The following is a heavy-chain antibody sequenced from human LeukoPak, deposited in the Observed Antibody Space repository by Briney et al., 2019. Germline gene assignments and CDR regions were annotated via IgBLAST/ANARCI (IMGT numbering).Heavy chain of an antibody. Sequence: SETLSLTCTISGGSINTYYWSWIRQPAGRGLEWLGRIYTVGGNTKYNPSLESRVAMSADTSKNQFSLKMTSVTAADTAVYYCARVSYLGDWYFDLWGRGTLVTVSS. CDR1: GGSINTYY. J-gene: IGHJ2*01. V-gene: IGHV4-4*07. CDR3: ARVSYLGDWYFDL. CDR2: IYTVGGNT. D-gene: IGHD1-26*01.